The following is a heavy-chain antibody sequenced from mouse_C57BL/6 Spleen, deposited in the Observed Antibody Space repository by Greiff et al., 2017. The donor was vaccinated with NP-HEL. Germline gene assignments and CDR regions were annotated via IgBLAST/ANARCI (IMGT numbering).Heavy chain of an antibody. D-gene: IGHD3-2*02. J-gene: IGHJ2*01. CDR3: ARRPDSSGPDY. CDR1: GYTFTSYW. CDR2: IYPSDSET. Sequence: KESCKASGYTFTSYWMDWVKQRPGQGLEWIGNIYPSDSETHYNQKFKDKATLTVDKSSSTAYMQLSSLTSEDSAVYYCARRPDSSGPDYWGQGTTLTVSS. V-gene: IGHV1-61*01.